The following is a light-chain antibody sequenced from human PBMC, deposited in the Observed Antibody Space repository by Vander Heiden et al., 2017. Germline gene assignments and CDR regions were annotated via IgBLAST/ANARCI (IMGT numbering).Light chain of an antibody. CDR1: ALPSKY. Sequence: SYHLAQPPSVPLSPGQTARITCSGDALPSKYAYWYQQKSGKAPVLVICEDNKRPSGIPGRFSGSSTGTMATLTISGAQVEDEADYYCYSTDSSGNHRVFGGGTKLTVL. V-gene: IGLV3-10*01. J-gene: IGLJ2*01. CDR2: EDN. CDR3: YSTDSSGNHRV.